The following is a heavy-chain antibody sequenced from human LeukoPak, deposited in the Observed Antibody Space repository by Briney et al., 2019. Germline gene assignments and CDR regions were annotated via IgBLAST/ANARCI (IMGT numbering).Heavy chain of an antibody. CDR3: ARGIVVVVGASDHFDY. J-gene: IGHJ4*02. D-gene: IGHD2-15*01. Sequence: GGSLRLSCVASGFTFSTYWMNWVRQAPGKGLERVGTISPDGSDKYYVDSVKGRFTISRDNAKTSLYLQINSQRADDTALYFCARGIVVVVGASDHFDYWGQGTLITVSS. V-gene: IGHV3-7*01. CDR1: GFTFSTYW. CDR2: ISPDGSDK.